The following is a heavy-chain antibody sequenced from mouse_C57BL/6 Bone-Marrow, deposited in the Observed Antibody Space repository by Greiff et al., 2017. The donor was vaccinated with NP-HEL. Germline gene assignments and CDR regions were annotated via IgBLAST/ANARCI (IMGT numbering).Heavy chain of an antibody. CDR2: ISGGGGNT. Sequence: EVMLVESGGGLVKPGGSLKLSCAASGFTFSSYTMSWVRQTPEKRLEWVATISGGGGNTYYPDSVKGRFTISRDNAKNTLYLQMSSLRSEDMALYYCARRIYYDYDPYAMDYWGQGTSVTVSS. V-gene: IGHV5-9*01. CDR1: GFTFSSYT. D-gene: IGHD2-4*01. J-gene: IGHJ4*01. CDR3: ARRIYYDYDPYAMDY.